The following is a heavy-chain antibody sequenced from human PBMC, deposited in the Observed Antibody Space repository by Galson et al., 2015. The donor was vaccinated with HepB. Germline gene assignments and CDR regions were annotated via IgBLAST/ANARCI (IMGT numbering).Heavy chain of an antibody. CDR2: INAGSGHR. J-gene: IGHJ4*02. CDR1: GYTYPGYA. D-gene: IGHD5-12*01. CDR3: ARGGESGYCGYDGLNF. V-gene: IGHV1-3*01. Sequence: PVKVSCKAPGYTYPGYAVHCAREAHGQGLEAMGWINAGSGHRRYSPKFQGRDTITRDTSASTADMVLSSLSSEDTTVYYCARGGESGYCGYDGLNFWGQGTLVAVSS.